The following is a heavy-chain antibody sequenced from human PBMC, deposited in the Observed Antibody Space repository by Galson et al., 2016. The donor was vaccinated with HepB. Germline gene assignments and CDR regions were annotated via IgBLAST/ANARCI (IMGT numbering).Heavy chain of an antibody. CDR3: ASGVATSSLEY. CDR1: GYSLSELS. CDR2: FDPEHAET. J-gene: IGHJ4*02. V-gene: IGHV1-24*01. D-gene: IGHD2-21*02. Sequence: SVKVSCKVSGYSLSELSMHWVRQAPGKGLEWMASFDPEHAETIYAQNFQGRVTMNEDSSIDTAYMELSSLRSVDTAVYYCASGVATSSLEYGGQGTVVTVSA.